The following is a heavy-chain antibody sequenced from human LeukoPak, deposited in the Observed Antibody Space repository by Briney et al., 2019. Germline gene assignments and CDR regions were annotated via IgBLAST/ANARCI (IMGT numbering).Heavy chain of an antibody. V-gene: IGHV4-34*01. J-gene: IGHJ6*03. D-gene: IGHD3-3*01. CDR1: GGSLSGDY. Sequence: SETLSLTCAVYGGSLSGDYLTWVRQSPEKGLEWIGERNDRGSTNYNPSLRSRVTFSVDASKKQFSLNLNSVTAADTAVYYCARLLRLYFHMDVWGKGTAVTVSS. CDR2: RNDRGST. CDR3: ARLLRLYFHMDV.